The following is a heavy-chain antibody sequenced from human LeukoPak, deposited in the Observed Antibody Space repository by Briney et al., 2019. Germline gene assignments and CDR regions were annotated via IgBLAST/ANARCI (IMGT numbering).Heavy chain of an antibody. J-gene: IGHJ4*02. CDR3: ARDYVWGSSESDY. V-gene: IGHV3-23*01. D-gene: IGHD7-27*01. CDR2: ISGSGGST. CDR1: RFTFSSYA. Sequence: GGSLRLSCAASRFTFSSYAMSWVRQAPGKGLEWVSGISGSGGSTDYADSVKGRFTISRDTKNTLYLQMNSLRVEDTAIYYCARDYVWGSSESDYWGQGTLVTVSS.